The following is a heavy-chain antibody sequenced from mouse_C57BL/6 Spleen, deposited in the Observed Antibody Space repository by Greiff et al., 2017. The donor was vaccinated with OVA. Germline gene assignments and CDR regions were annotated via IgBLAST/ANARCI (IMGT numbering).Heavy chain of an antibody. J-gene: IGHJ4*01. CDR1: GYTFTSYW. D-gene: IGHD4-1*01. CDR2: IHPNSGST. Sequence: QVQLQQPGAELVKPGASVKLSCKASGYTFTSYWMHWVKQRPGQGLEWIGMIHPNSGSTNYNEKFKSKATLTVDKSSSTAYMQLSSLTSEDSAVYYCARLGGTGEAMDYWGQGTSVTVSS. CDR3: ARLGGTGEAMDY. V-gene: IGHV1-64*01.